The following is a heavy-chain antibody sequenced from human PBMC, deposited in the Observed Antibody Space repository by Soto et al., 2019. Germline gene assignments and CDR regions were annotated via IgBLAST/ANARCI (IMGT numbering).Heavy chain of an antibody. CDR2: IYSGGRT. D-gene: IGHD2-21*01. Sequence: GGSLRLSCAASGFTVSSNYMNWVRQGPGKGLEWVSIIYSGGRTYYADSVKGRFTVSRDNSKNTLYLQMNSLRAEDTAVYYCAREVVVDPYYYGLDVWGQGTTVTVSS. CDR1: GFTVSSNY. CDR3: AREVVVDPYYYGLDV. V-gene: IGHV3-53*01. J-gene: IGHJ6*02.